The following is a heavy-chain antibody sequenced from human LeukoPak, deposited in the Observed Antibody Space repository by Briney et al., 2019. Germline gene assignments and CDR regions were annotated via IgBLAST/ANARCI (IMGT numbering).Heavy chain of an antibody. D-gene: IGHD2-15*01. CDR1: GFTFSSYS. CDR3: ARTLLYYYYYGMDV. CDR2: ISSSSSYI. J-gene: IGHJ6*02. Sequence: PGGSLRLSCAASGFTFSSYSMNWVRQAPGQGLEWVSSISSSSSYIYYADSVKGRFTISRDNAKNSLYLQMNSLRAEDTAVYYCARTLLYYYYYGMDVWGQGTTVTVSS. V-gene: IGHV3-21*01.